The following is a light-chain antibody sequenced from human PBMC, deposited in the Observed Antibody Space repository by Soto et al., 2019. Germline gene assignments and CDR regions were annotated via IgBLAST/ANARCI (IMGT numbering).Light chain of an antibody. CDR3: SSYTSSSPLV. Sequence: QSALTQPASVSGSPGHSITMSCTGTSSDVGAYNYVSWYQQHPGKAPKLMIYEVSDRPSGVSNRFSGSKSGNTASLTISGLQAEDEADYYFSSYTSSSPLVFGTGTKLTVL. V-gene: IGLV2-14*01. CDR2: EVS. CDR1: SSDVGAYNY. J-gene: IGLJ1*01.